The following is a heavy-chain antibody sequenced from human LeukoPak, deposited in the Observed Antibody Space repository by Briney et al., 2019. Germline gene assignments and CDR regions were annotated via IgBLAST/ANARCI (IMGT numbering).Heavy chain of an antibody. CDR2: IYPGDSDT. J-gene: IGHJ4*02. Sequence: GESLQISCKGSGYSFTSYWIGWVRQMPGKGLEWMGIIYPGDSDTRYSPSFQGQVTISADKSISTAYLRWSSLKASDTAMYYCARSAAEGYCSGGSCYSDYWGQGTLVTVSS. CDR1: GYSFTSYW. D-gene: IGHD2-15*01. V-gene: IGHV5-51*01. CDR3: ARSAAEGYCSGGSCYSDY.